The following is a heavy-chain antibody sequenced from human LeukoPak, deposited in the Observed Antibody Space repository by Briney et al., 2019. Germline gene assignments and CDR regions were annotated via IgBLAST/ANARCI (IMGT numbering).Heavy chain of an antibody. CDR3: ARDASYCSGGSCYYDY. Sequence: GGSLRLSCAASGFTVSSNYMSWVRQAPGKRLEWVSVIYSGGSTYYADSVKGRFTISRDNSKNTLYLQMNSLRAEDTAVYYCARDASYCSGGSCYYDYWGQGTLFTVSS. J-gene: IGHJ4*02. V-gene: IGHV3-53*01. D-gene: IGHD2-15*01. CDR1: GFTVSSNY. CDR2: IYSGGST.